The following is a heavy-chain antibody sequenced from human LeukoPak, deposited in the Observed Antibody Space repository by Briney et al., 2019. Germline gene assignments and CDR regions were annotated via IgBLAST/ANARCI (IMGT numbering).Heavy chain of an antibody. CDR1: GFTFSTYW. V-gene: IGHV3-7*01. Sequence: GGSLRLSCAASGFTFSTYWMSWVRQAPGKGLEWVANIKQDGSEKHYVDSVKGRFTISRDNAKNSLDLQMNSLRAEDTAVYYCARDILTGYYGKWGQGTLVTVSS. CDR3: ARDILTGYYGK. J-gene: IGHJ4*02. D-gene: IGHD3-9*01. CDR2: IKQDGSEK.